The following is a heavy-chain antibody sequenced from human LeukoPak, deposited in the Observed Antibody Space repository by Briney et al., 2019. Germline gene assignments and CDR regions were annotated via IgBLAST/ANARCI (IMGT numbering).Heavy chain of an antibody. CDR2: ISSSSSYI. D-gene: IGHD1-26*01. CDR3: ARPPGAVGATLDY. J-gene: IGHJ4*02. Sequence: RGSLRLSCAASGFTFSSYSMNWVRQAPGEGLEWVSSISSSSSYIYYAESVKGKFRISRDNAKNSLYLQMNILRAEDTAVYYCARPPGAVGATLDYWGQGTLVTVSS. CDR1: GFTFSSYS. V-gene: IGHV3-21*01.